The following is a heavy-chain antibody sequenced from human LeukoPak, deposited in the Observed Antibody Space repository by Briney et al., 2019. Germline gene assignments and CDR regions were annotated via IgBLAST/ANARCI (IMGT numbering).Heavy chain of an antibody. J-gene: IGHJ4*02. Sequence: GGSLRLSCAASGFTVSSNYMSWVRQAPGKGLEWVSVIYSGGSTYYADSVKGRFTISRGNSKNTLYLQMNSLRAEDTAVYYCARVGIRGYSSGWYAVGGYFDYWGQGTLVTVSS. V-gene: IGHV3-53*01. CDR2: IYSGGST. D-gene: IGHD6-19*01. CDR1: GFTVSSNY. CDR3: ARVGIRGYSSGWYAVGGYFDY.